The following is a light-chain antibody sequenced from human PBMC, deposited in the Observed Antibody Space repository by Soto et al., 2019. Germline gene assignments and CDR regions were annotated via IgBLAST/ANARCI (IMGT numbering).Light chain of an antibody. CDR3: QQSYTSPLT. V-gene: IGKV1-39*01. CDR1: QSVSTY. Sequence: DIPMTQSPSSLSASVGDRVTITCRASQSVSTYLNWYQQKPGKAPNLLIYSASSLQSGVPSRFSGGGSGTDFILTISSLQPEDFATYYCQQSYTSPLTFGGGTKVEIK. CDR2: SAS. J-gene: IGKJ4*01.